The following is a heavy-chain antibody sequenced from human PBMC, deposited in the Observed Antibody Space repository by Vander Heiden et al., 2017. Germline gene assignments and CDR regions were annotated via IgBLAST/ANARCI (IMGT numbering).Heavy chain of an antibody. V-gene: IGHV1-46*01. J-gene: IGHJ4*02. CDR3: ARESLSSLDY. CDR1: GYTFPTHY. D-gene: IGHD6-6*01. CDR2: INPSGGGT. Sequence: QAQLVQSGAELKKLAASLKVSCTASGYTFPTHYMHWVRRAQGQGLEWVGVINPSGGGTNYAQKFQGRVTMTRDTSTSTVYMELSSLRSGDTAVYFCARESLSSLDYWGQGTLVTVSS.